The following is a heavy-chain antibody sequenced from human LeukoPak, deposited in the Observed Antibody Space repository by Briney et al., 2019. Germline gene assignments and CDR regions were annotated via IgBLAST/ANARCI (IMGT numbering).Heavy chain of an antibody. D-gene: IGHD6-6*01. CDR3: TRHDSSSSFDY. Sequence: GGSLRLSCAASGFTFSGSAMHWVRQASGKGLEWVGRIRSKANSYATAYAASVKGRFTISRDDSKNTAYLQMNSLKTEDTAVYYCTRHDSSSSFDYWGQGTLVTVSS. CDR1: GFTFSGSA. V-gene: IGHV3-73*01. J-gene: IGHJ4*02. CDR2: IRSKANSYAT.